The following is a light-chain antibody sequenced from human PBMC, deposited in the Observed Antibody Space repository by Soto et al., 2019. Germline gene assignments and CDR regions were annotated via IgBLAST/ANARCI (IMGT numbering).Light chain of an antibody. V-gene: IGKV3-15*01. J-gene: IGKJ1*01. CDR1: QSVRSN. CDR2: CAS. CDR3: QQYYNWPRT. Sequence: EIVMTQSPATLSVSPGEGVTLSCRAGQSVRSNLAWYQQKPVQAPRLLIYCASTRATGIPARFSGSGSGTEFTLSISSLQSEDFAVYDGQQYYNWPRTFGQGTKVEI.